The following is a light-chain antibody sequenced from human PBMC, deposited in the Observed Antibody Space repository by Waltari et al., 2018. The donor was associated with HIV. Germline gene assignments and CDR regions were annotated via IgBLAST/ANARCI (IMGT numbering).Light chain of an antibody. CDR2: HTS. CDR3: QQRSNWPPS. Sequence: PGESATLSCRASQSVDGFLTWYQQKPGQAPRLLIFHTSNRATGTPARFSGSGSGTDFTLTISSLQPEDFAVYYCQQRSNWPPSFGGGTRVEIK. V-gene: IGKV3-11*01. J-gene: IGKJ4*01. CDR1: QSVDGF.